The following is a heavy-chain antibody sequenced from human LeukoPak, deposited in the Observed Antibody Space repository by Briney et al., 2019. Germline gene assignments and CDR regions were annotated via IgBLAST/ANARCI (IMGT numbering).Heavy chain of an antibody. CDR2: ITGSGAGT. CDR3: AKVNWYSTYSLRGGVFDI. Sequence: GGSLRLSCAGSGFTFNAYDMGWVRQAPGKGLEWVSTITGSGAGTHYADSVKGRFTISRDNSKNTLYLQMDSLRAEETAVYYCAKVNWYSTYSLRGGVFDIWGQGTMVTVSS. J-gene: IGHJ3*02. D-gene: IGHD4-11*01. CDR1: GFTFNAYD. V-gene: IGHV3-23*01.